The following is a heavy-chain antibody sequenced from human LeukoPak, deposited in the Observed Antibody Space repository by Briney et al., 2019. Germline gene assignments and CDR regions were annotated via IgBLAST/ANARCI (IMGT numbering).Heavy chain of an antibody. V-gene: IGHV3-11*01. CDR1: GFTFSDYY. CDR3: ARHVSRFGELSPVTNYYGMDV. CDR2: ISSSGSTI. Sequence: NPGGSLRLSCAASGFTFSDYYMSWIRQAPGKGLEWVSYISSSGSTIYYADSVKGRFTISRDNAKNSLYLQMNSLRAEDTAVYYCARHVSRFGELSPVTNYYGMDVWGQGTTVTVSS. D-gene: IGHD3-10*01. J-gene: IGHJ6*02.